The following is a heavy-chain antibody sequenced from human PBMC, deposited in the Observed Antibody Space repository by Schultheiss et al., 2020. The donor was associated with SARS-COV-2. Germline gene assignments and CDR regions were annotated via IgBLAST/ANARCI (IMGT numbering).Heavy chain of an antibody. D-gene: IGHD5-18*01. J-gene: IGHJ4*02. CDR2: ISSNGGST. Sequence: GESLKISCSASGFTFSSYAMYWVRQAPGKGLEYVSAISSNGGSTNYADSVKGRFTISRDNSKNTLYLQMSSLRAEDTAVYYCARDTARNFDYWGQGTLVTVSS. V-gene: IGHV3-64D*06. CDR3: ARDTARNFDY. CDR1: GFTFSSYA.